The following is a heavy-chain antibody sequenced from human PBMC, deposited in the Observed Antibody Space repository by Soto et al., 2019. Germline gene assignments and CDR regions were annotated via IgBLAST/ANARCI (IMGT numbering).Heavy chain of an antibody. V-gene: IGHV4-39*01. CDR3: ARSLDYDFWSGYGTGTFDY. D-gene: IGHD3-3*01. CDR2: IYYSGST. Sequence: SETLCLTCTVSGGSISSSSYYGGWIRQPPGKGLEWIGSIYYSGSTYYNPSLKSRVTISVDTPKNQFSLKLSSVTAADTAVYYCARSLDYDFWSGYGTGTFDYWGQGTLVTVS. J-gene: IGHJ4*02. CDR1: GGSISSSSYY.